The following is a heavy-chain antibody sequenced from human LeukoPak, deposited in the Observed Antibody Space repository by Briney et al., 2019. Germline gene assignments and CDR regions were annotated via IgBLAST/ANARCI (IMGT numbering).Heavy chain of an antibody. D-gene: IGHD2-2*01. CDR3: ARGSTRYYMDV. CDR2: INPSGSST. Sequence: ASVKVSCKASGYTFTSYYMHWVRQAPGQGLEWMGVINPSGSSTTCAQKSQGRVILTRDTSTSTVYMDLSSLRSEDTAVYYCARGSTRYYMDVWGKGTTVTVSS. V-gene: IGHV1-46*01. CDR1: GYTFTSYY. J-gene: IGHJ6*03.